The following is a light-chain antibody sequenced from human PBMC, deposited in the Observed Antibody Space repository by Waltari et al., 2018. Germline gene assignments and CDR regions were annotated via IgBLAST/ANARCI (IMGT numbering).Light chain of an antibody. CDR3: QRYVRLPAT. CDR2: GAS. V-gene: IGKV3-20*01. CDR1: QSVSRA. Sequence: EIVLTQSPGSLSSSPGERVTLSCRASQSVSRALAWYQQKPGQAPRLLIFGASNRATGIPDRFSGSGSETDFSLTISRLEPEDCAVYYCQRYVRLPATFGRGTKVEIK. J-gene: IGKJ1*01.